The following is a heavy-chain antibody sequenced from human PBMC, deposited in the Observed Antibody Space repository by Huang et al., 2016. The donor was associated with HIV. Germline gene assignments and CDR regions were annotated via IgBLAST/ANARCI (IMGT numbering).Heavy chain of an antibody. CDR1: GSSISGGHYY. CDR3: ARWNYYDSSGRFAY. J-gene: IGHJ4*02. Sequence: HVQLQESGPGLVKPSQTLSLTCTVSGSSISGGHYYWGWIRQPAGKGLEWIGHIYTSGSNNYNPSLRSRVTISVDTAKNRFSLNLTSVTAADTAVYYCARWNYYDSSGRFAYWGQGTLVTVSS. V-gene: IGHV4-61*09. D-gene: IGHD3-22*01. CDR2: IYTSGSN.